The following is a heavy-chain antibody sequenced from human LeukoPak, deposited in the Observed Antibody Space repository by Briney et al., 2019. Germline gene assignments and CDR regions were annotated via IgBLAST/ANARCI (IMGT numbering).Heavy chain of an antibody. V-gene: IGHV3-21*01. D-gene: IGHD3-3*01. Sequence: GGSLRLSCAASGFTFSSYSMTWVRQAPGKGLEWVSSISSSSSYIYYADSVKGRFTISRDNAKNSLYLQMNSLRAEDTAVYYCAREKAGGTYYDFWSGYYTVYYYYYMDVWGKGTTVTVSS. CDR3: AREKAGGTYYDFWSGYYTVYYYYYMDV. J-gene: IGHJ6*03. CDR2: ISSSSSYI. CDR1: GFTFSSYS.